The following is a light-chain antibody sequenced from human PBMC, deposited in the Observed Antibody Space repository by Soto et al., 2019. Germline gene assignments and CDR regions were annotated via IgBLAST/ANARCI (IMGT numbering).Light chain of an antibody. CDR1: QSITSN. J-gene: IGKJ1*01. CDR2: GAS. V-gene: IGKV3-20*01. Sequence: EIVMTQSPATLSVYPGERATLSCRASQSITSNLAWYQQKPGQAPRLLIHGASNRATGIPDRFSGSGSGTDFTLTISRLEPEDFAVYYCQQYGSSRWTFGQGTKVDI. CDR3: QQYGSSRWT.